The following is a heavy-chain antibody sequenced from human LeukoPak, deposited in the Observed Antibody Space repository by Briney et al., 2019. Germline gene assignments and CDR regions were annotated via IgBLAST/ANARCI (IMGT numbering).Heavy chain of an antibody. CDR2: IGATGSTT. J-gene: IGHJ4*02. D-gene: IGHD2/OR15-2a*01. CDR1: GFTFSKNA. CDR3: AKVFSTYYFDS. V-gene: IGHV3-23*01. Sequence: PGGSLRLSCTGSGFTFSKNAMRWVRQAPGKGLEWVAAIGATGSTTYYADSVKGRFTISRDNSKNTIYLQMDSLRAEDTAIYYCAKVFSTYYFDSWGQGTLVTVSS.